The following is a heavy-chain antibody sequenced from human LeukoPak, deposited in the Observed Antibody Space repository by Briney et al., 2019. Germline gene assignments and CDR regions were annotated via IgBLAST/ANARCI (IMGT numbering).Heavy chain of an antibody. CDR2: INHSGST. V-gene: IGHV4-34*01. CDR1: GGSFSGYY. CDR3: ANMVGRLRFDP. D-gene: IGHD3-10*02. J-gene: IGHJ5*02. Sequence: PSETLSLTCAVYGGSFSGYYWGWIRPPPGKGLDWIGEINHSGSTNYHPSLKSRVTISVDTSKNQFSLKLSSVTAADTAVYYCANMVGRLRFDPWGQGTLVTVSS.